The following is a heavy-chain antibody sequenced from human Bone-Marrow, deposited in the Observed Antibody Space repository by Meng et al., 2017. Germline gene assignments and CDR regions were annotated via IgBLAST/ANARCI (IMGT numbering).Heavy chain of an antibody. D-gene: IGHD3-10*01. Sequence: SETLSLTCAVYGGSFSGYYWNWIRQLPGKGLEWIGEINHSGSTNYNPSLKSRVTIAVDTSKNQLSLKLSSVTAADTAVNYCARGGRIVWFGKLLPFDYWGQGTLVTVSS. CDR1: GGSFSGYY. CDR3: ARGGRIVWFGKLLPFDY. V-gene: IGHV4-34*01. CDR2: INHSGST. J-gene: IGHJ4*02.